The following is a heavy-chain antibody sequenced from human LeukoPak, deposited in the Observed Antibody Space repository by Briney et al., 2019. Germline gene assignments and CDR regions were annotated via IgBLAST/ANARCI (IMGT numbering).Heavy chain of an antibody. Sequence: GGSLRLSCAASGFTFSSYAMSWVRQAPGKGLEWVSAISGSGGSTYYADSVKGRFTISRDNSKNTLYLQMNSLRAEDTAIYYCAKMPVSYSSGWSTFDYWGQGTLVTVSS. CDR3: AKMPVSYSSGWSTFDY. J-gene: IGHJ4*02. CDR1: GFTFSSYA. CDR2: ISGSGGST. V-gene: IGHV3-23*01. D-gene: IGHD6-19*01.